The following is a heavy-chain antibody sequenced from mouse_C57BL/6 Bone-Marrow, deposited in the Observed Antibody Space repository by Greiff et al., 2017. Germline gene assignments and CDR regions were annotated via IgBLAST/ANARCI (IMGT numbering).Heavy chain of an antibody. CDR3: ARRENYSNYFAY. V-gene: IGHV2-2*01. D-gene: IGHD2-5*01. CDR2: IWSGGST. Sequence: VKLQESGPGLVQPSQSLSITCTVSGFSLTSYGVHWVRQSPGKGLEWLGVIWSGGSTDYNAAFITRQSISKDNSKSQVFFKMTSLQADDTAIYYCARRENYSNYFAYWGQGTLGTVSA. J-gene: IGHJ3*01. CDR1: GFSLTSYG.